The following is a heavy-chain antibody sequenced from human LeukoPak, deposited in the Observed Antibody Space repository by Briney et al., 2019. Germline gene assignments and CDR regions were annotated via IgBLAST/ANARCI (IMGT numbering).Heavy chain of an antibody. CDR2: ISGSGGST. V-gene: IGHV3-23*01. CDR3: ATSRGSSWSNFDY. J-gene: IGHJ4*02. D-gene: IGHD6-13*01. Sequence: GGSLRLSCAASGFTFSSYAMSWVRQAPGKGLEWVLAISGSGGSTYYADSVKGRFTISRDNSKNTLYLQMNSLRAEDTAVYYCATSRGSSWSNFDYWGQGTLVTVSS. CDR1: GFTFSSYA.